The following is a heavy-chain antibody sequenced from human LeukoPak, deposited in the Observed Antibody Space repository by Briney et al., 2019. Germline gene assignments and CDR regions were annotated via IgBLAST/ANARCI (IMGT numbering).Heavy chain of an antibody. CDR2: ISDSSTDV. CDR3: TKDRFDYDSSGYPYDV. CDR1: GFTFTSFS. J-gene: IGHJ3*01. V-gene: IGHV3-21*01. Sequence: PGGSLRLSCAVSGFTFTSFSMNWVRQAPGKGLEWVSSISDSSTDVYYADSVKGRFTISRDNAKNSLYLQMNSLRAEDAAVYYCTKDRFDYDSSGYPYDVWGQGTMVTVSS. D-gene: IGHD3-22*01.